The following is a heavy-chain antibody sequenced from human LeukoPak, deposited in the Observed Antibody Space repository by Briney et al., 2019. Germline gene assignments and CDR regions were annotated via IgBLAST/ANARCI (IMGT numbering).Heavy chain of an antibody. CDR2: TWYDGSNK. V-gene: IGHV3-33*01. Sequence: GKSLRLSCAASGFNFSSYGMHWVRQAPGKGLEWVAVTWYDGSNKYYADSVRGRFTISRDNSKNTLYLQMNSLRAEDTAVYYCARDWFGNCGGDCSVGHWGQGVLVTVSS. J-gene: IGHJ4*02. D-gene: IGHD2-21*02. CDR1: GFNFSSYG. CDR3: ARDWFGNCGGDCSVGH.